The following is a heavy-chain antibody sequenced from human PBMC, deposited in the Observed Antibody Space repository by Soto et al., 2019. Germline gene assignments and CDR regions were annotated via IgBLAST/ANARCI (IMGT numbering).Heavy chain of an antibody. J-gene: IGHJ2*01. CDR1: VYTFKNYD. D-gene: IGHD2-21*01. CDR3: ARRMTWCLWCFDL. V-gene: IGHV1-8*01. Sequence: QVQLLQSGAEVKKPGASVRVSCRASVYTFKNYDINWVRRAPGQGLEWMGWMNPNSGNTGYAQKFQDRVTMTSDTSTRTAYMELSSLTAEDTALYYCARRMTWCLWCFDLWGSGTQVTVSS. CDR2: MNPNSGNT.